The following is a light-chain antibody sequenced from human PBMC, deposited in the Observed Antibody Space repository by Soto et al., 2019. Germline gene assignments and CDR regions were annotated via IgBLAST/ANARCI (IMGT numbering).Light chain of an antibody. CDR2: EVS. CDR1: SSDIGAYDY. CDR3: CAYTDSSTRV. J-gene: IGLJ2*01. Sequence: QSVLTQPASVSGSPGQSITISCTGTSSDIGAYDYVSWYQQHPGKAPKVLIYEVSNRPSGVSNRFSGSKSGNTASLTISGLQAEDESDYYCCAYTDSSTRVFGGGTKLTV. V-gene: IGLV2-14*01.